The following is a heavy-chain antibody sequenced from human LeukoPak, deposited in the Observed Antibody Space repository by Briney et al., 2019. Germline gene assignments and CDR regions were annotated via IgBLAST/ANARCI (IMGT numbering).Heavy chain of an antibody. Sequence: ASVKVSCKASGYTFTGYYMHWVRQAPGQGLEWMGWINPNSGGTNYAQKLQGRVTMTTDTSTSTAYMELRSLRSDDTAVYYCARDGVKHVDTAMVYDYWGQGTLVTVSS. CDR2: INPNSGGT. CDR1: GYTFTGYY. J-gene: IGHJ4*02. D-gene: IGHD5-18*01. V-gene: IGHV1-2*02. CDR3: ARDGVKHVDTAMVYDY.